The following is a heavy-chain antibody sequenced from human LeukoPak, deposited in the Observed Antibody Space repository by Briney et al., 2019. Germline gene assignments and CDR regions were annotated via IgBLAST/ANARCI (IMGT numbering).Heavy chain of an antibody. V-gene: IGHV3-66*01. CDR2: IYSGGST. CDR3: ARTRDGYNPLGY. D-gene: IGHD5-24*01. J-gene: IGHJ4*02. CDR1: GXTVSSNY. Sequence: PGGSLRLSCAASGXTVSSNYMSWVRQAPGKGLEWVSVIYSGGSTYYADSVKGRFTISRDNSKNTLYLQMNSLRAEDTAVYYCARTRDGYNPLGYWGQGTLVTVSS.